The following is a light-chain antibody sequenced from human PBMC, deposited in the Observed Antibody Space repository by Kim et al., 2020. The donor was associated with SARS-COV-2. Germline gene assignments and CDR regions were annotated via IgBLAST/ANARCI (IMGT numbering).Light chain of an antibody. J-gene: IGKJ2*01. CDR1: QSINSW. Sequence: DIQMTQSPSTLSASVGDRVTITCRASQSINSWLAWYQQKPGKAPNVLSYKASTLQSGVPSRYSGSGTGTEFTFTISSLQPGDIVTNYCRQYNSSPHTFGKATKLE. CDR3: RQYNSSPHT. V-gene: IGKV1-5*03. CDR2: KAS.